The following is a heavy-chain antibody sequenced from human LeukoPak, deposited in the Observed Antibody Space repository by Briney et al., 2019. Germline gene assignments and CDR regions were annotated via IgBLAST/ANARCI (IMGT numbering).Heavy chain of an antibody. CDR1: GGTSSSYA. D-gene: IGHD6-25*01. J-gene: IGHJ3*02. V-gene: IGHV1-69*13. CDR2: IIPIFGTA. CDR3: AREHPRGGAFDI. Sequence: ASVKVSCKASGGTSSSYAISWVRQAPGQGLEWMGGIIPIFGTANYAQKFQGRVTITADESTSTAYMELSSLRSEDTAVYCCAREHPRGGAFDIWGQGTMVTVSS.